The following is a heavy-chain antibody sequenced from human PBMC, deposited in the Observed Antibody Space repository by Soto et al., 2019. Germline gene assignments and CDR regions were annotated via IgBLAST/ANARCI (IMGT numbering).Heavy chain of an antibody. V-gene: IGHV3-33*01. Sequence: QVQLVESGGGVVQPGRSLRLSCAASGFTFSSYGMHWVRQAPGKGLEWVAVIWYDGSNKYYADSVKGRFTISRDNSKNTLYLQMNSLRAEDTAVYYCARADYRVVTPDYWGQGTLVNGSS. CDR3: ARADYRVVTPDY. D-gene: IGHD5-12*01. CDR1: GFTFSSYG. J-gene: IGHJ4*02. CDR2: IWYDGSNK.